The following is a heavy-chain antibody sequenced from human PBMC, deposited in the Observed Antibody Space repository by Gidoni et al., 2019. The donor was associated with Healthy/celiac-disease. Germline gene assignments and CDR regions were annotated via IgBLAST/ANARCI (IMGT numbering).Heavy chain of an antibody. CDR1: GGSFSGYY. D-gene: IGHD3-10*01. CDR3: ARGFPVYYGSGSYYNRYAFDI. J-gene: IGHJ3*02. Sequence: QVQLQQWGAGLLKPSETLSLTCAVYGGSFSGYYWSWIRQPPGKGLEWIGEINHSGSTNYNPSLKSRVTISVDTSKNQFSLKLSSVTAADTAVYYCARGFPVYYGSGSYYNRYAFDIWGQGTMVTVSS. CDR2: INHSGST. V-gene: IGHV4-34*01.